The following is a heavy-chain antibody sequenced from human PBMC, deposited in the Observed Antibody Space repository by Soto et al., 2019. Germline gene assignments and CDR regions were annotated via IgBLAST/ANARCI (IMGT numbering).Heavy chain of an antibody. Sequence: PSETLSLTCTVSGGSISSYYWGWSRQPPGKGLEWIGYIHYSGSTNYNPSLRSRVTISVDTPKNQFSLKVNSMTAADTAIYYCARGGVAARKGRWFDPWGQGPLVTVSS. CDR1: GGSISSYY. J-gene: IGHJ5*02. CDR3: ARGGVAARKGRWFDP. D-gene: IGHD6-25*01. V-gene: IGHV4-59*01. CDR2: IHYSGST.